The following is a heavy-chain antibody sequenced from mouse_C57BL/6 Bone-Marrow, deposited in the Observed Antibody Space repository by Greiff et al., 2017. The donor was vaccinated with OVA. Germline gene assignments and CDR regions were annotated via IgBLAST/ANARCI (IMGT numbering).Heavy chain of an antibody. V-gene: IGHV14-4*01. CDR3: TTDFSRYY. J-gene: IGHJ2*01. CDR1: GFNIKDDY. CDR2: IDPENGDT. Sequence: ESGAELVRPGASVKLSCTASGFNIKDDYMHWVKQRPEQGLEWIGWIDPENGDTEYASKFQGKATITADTSSNTAYLQLSSLTSEDTAVYYCTTDFSRYYWGQGTTLTVSS.